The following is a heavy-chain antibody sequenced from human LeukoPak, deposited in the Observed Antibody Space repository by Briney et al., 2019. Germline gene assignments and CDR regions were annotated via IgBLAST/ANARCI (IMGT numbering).Heavy chain of an antibody. J-gene: IGHJ3*02. CDR2: INPNSGYT. V-gene: IGHV1-2*06. D-gene: IGHD2-15*01. CDR3: AKVREVGTNIEVVVVDISGAFDM. CDR1: GYTFTGSY. Sequence: GASVKVSCKASGYTFTGSYINWVRQAAGQGLEWMGRINPNSGYTNVAQKFQRRVTLTRDTSISTSYMELSSLRSDDTPVYFCAKVREVGTNIEVVVVDISGAFDMWGQGTKVTVSS.